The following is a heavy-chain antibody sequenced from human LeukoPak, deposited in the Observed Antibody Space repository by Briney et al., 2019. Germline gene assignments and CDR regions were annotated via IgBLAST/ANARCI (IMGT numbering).Heavy chain of an antibody. CDR3: AY. CDR2: IKQDGSQR. Sequence: GGSLRLSCTASGFTFSDYWMTWVRQAPGKGSEWVANIKQDGSQRYYVDSVRGRFTISTDNAKNSLFLQMNGLRAEDTAVYYFAYWGQGTLVTVSS. CDR1: GFTFSDYW. V-gene: IGHV3-7*01. J-gene: IGHJ4*02.